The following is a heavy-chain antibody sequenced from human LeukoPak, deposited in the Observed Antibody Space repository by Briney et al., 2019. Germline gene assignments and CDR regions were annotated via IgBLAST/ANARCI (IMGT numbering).Heavy chain of an antibody. CDR2: IYSGGGT. CDR1: GFTVSSNY. D-gene: IGHD6-19*01. Sequence: GGSLRVSCAASGFTVSSNYMTWVRQAAGKGLEWVSVIYSGGGTYYAHSVKGRFTISRDSSKNTLYLQMNSLRPEDTAVYYCARGGSAWYGGIDYWGQGNLVTVSS. V-gene: IGHV3-53*05. CDR3: ARGGSAWYGGIDY. J-gene: IGHJ4*02.